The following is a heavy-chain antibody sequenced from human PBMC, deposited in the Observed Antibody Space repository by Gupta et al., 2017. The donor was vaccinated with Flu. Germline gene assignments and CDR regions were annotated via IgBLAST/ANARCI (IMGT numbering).Heavy chain of an antibody. CDR2: ISDSAGST. CDR3: AQDLNQMYRVTTFNWYNYGMDV. CDR1: A. J-gene: IGHJ6*02. V-gene: IGHV3-23*01. D-gene: IGHD4-17*01. Sequence: ALTWVRQAPGKGVVLVLTISDSAGSTYYADYGQGRFTIYRDNTNNTLFLQMYSLRAEDTAVYYCAQDLNQMYRVTTFNWYNYGMDVWVQGTTGTVSS.